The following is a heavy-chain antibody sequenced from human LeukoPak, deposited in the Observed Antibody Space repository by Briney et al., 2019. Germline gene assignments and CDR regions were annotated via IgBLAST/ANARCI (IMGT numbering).Heavy chain of an antibody. V-gene: IGHV3-48*03. CDR2: ISSGTTI. CDR3: ARERGYSYGYDY. Sequence: GGSLRLSCAASGFTFSSYEMNWVRQAPGKGLEWVSYISSGTTIYYADSVKGRFTISRDNAKNSLYLQMNSLRAEDTAVYYCARERGYSYGYDYWGQGTLVTVSS. J-gene: IGHJ4*02. CDR1: GFTFSSYE. D-gene: IGHD5-18*01.